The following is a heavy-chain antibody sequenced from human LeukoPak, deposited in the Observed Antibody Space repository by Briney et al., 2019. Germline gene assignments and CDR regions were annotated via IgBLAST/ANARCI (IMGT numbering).Heavy chain of an antibody. CDR3: ARGRDSSGGGFDY. CDR1: GFTFSSYS. J-gene: IGHJ4*02. D-gene: IGHD6-19*01. Sequence: GRSLRLSCAASGFTFSSYSMNWVRQAPGKGLECVSSISSSSSYIYYADSVKGRFTISRDNAKNSLYLQMNSLRAEDAAVYYCARGRDSSGGGFDYWGQGTLVTVSS. CDR2: ISSSSSYI. V-gene: IGHV3-21*01.